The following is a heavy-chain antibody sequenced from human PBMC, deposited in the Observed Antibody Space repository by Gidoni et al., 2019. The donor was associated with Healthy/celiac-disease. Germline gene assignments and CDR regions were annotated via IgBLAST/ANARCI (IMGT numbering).Heavy chain of an antibody. CDR2: ISGSGGST. J-gene: IGHJ4*02. Sequence: EVQLLESGGGLVQPGGSLRLSCPASGFPFSSYAMSWVRQAPGKVLEWVSAISGSGGSTYYADSVKGRFTISRDNSKNTLYLQMNSLRAEDTAVYYCAKVSSSGWTVPIDYWGQGTLVTVSS. D-gene: IGHD6-19*01. V-gene: IGHV3-23*01. CDR3: AKVSSSGWTVPIDY. CDR1: GFPFSSYA.